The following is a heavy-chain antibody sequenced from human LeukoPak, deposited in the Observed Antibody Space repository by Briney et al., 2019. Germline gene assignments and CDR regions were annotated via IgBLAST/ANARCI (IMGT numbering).Heavy chain of an antibody. CDR3: ATVWPRGGMITFGGVIPAFDI. CDR2: FDPEDGET. J-gene: IGHJ3*02. Sequence: ASVKVSCKVSGYTLTELSMHWVRQAPGKGLERMGGFDPEDGETIYAQKFQGRVTMTEDTSTDTAYMKLSSLRSEDTAVYYCATVWPRGGMITFGGVIPAFDIWGQGTMVTVSS. V-gene: IGHV1-24*01. D-gene: IGHD3-16*01. CDR1: GYTLTELS.